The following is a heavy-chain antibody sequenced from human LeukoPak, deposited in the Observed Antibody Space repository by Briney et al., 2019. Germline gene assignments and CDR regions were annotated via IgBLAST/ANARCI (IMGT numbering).Heavy chain of an antibody. Sequence: GASVKVSCKASGYTFTSYGISWVRQAPGQGLEWMGWINAYNGNTNYSRKFQGRVTMTTDTSTSTAYMDLGSLGSDDTAVYYCTRVPELPDYWGQGTLVTVSS. V-gene: IGHV1-18*01. D-gene: IGHD1-1*01. J-gene: IGHJ4*02. CDR2: INAYNGNT. CDR1: GYTFTSYG. CDR3: TRVPELPDY.